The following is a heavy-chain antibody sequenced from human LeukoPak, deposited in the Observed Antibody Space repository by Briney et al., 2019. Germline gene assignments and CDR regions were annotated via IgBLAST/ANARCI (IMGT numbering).Heavy chain of an antibody. Sequence: GGAVRLSCAASGFSFSSFGIHWVRQAPGKGLEWVAVIYTGGSKKYLAGSVRGRFTISRNNSKNTLYLQMNNLRVEDTALYYCVSAAGPFANWGQGTLVTVSS. CDR2: IYTGGSKK. CDR1: GFSFSSFG. D-gene: IGHD6-13*01. CDR3: VSAAGPFAN. J-gene: IGHJ4*02. V-gene: IGHV3-33*08.